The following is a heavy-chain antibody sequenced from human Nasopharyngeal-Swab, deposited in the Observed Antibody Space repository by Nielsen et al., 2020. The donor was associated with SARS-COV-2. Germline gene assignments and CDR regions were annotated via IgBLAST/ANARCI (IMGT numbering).Heavy chain of an antibody. J-gene: IGHJ3*02. CDR1: GGSISSYY. CDR2: IYYRGST. CDR3: ARKSGWLGAFDI. V-gene: IGHV4-59*08. D-gene: IGHD5-12*01. Sequence: SETLSLTCTVSGGSISSYYWSWIRQPAGKGLEWIGYIYYRGSTNYNPSLKSRVTISVDTSKNQFSLKLSSVTAADTAVYYCARKSGWLGAFDIWGQGTMVTVSS.